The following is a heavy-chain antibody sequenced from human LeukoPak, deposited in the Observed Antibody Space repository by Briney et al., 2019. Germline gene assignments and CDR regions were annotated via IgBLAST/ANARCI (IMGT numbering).Heavy chain of an antibody. Sequence: GGSLRLSCAASGFTFSSYAMRWVRQAPGKGLEWVSVISGSGGDTYYADSVKGRFTISRHNSKNTLYLQMNSLRAEDTAIYYCAKTGCTSTGCYENYWGQGTLVTVSS. D-gene: IGHD2-2*01. CDR3: AKTGCTSTGCYENY. CDR2: ISGSGGDT. CDR1: GFTFSSYA. J-gene: IGHJ4*02. V-gene: IGHV3-23*01.